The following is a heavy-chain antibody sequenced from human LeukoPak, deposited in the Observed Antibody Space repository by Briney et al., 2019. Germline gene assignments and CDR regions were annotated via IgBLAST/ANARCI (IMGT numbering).Heavy chain of an antibody. CDR2: INPNSGGT. V-gene: IGHV1-2*02. J-gene: IGHJ6*03. D-gene: IGHD3-3*01. CDR1: GYTFTGYY. CDR3: ARSGWSGYFDYYYYYMDV. Sequence: ASVKVSCKASGYTFTGYYMHWVRQAPGQGLEWMGWINPNSGGTNYAQKFQGRVTMTRDTSISTAYMELSRLRSDDTAVYYCARSGWSGYFDYYYYYMDVWGKGTTVTVSS.